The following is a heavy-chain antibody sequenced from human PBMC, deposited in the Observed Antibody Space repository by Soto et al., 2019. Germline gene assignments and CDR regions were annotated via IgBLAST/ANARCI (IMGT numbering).Heavy chain of an antibody. CDR3: ARGRMAWAAARYYFDY. V-gene: IGHV4-34*01. CDR1: GGSFSGYY. D-gene: IGHD6-13*01. CDR2: INHSGST. J-gene: IGHJ4*02. Sequence: SETLSLTCAVYGGSFSGYYWSWIRQPPGKGLEWIGEINHSGSTNYNPSLKSRVTISVDTSKNQFSLKLSSVTAADTAVYYCARGRMAWAAARYYFDYWGQGTLVTVSS.